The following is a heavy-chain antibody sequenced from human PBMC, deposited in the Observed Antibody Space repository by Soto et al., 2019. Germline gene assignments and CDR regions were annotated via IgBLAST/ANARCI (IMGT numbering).Heavy chain of an antibody. V-gene: IGHV3-33*01. CDR3: ATGGLVPPFLDY. Sequence: PGGSLRLSCAASGFTFSSYGMHWVRQAPGKGLEWVAVIWYDGSNKYYADSVKGRFTISRDNSKNTLYLQMNSLRAEDTAVYYCATGGLVPPFLDYWGQGTLVTVS. J-gene: IGHJ4*02. CDR1: GFTFSSYG. D-gene: IGHD6-19*01. CDR2: IWYDGSNK.